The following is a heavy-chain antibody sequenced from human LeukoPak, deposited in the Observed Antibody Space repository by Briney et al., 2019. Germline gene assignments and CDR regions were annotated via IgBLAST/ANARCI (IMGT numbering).Heavy chain of an antibody. CDR1: GGSISSTNW. D-gene: IGHD2-2*01. CDR2: ISLSGVT. J-gene: IGHJ3*02. CDR3: ARGTPYCSSTSCYASGAFDI. V-gene: IGHV4-4*02. Sequence: SGTLSLTCGVSGGSISSTNWWSWVRQPPGQGLEWIGEISLSGVTNYNPSLKSRVTMSLDRSKNHLSLTLTSVTAADTAVYYCARGTPYCSSTSCYASGAFDIWGRGTMVTVSS.